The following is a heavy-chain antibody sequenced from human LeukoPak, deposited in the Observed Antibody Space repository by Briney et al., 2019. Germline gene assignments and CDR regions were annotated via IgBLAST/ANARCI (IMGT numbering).Heavy chain of an antibody. D-gene: IGHD3-9*01. CDR1: GFTFDDYA. V-gene: IGHV3-43*02. J-gene: IGHJ4*02. CDR2: ISGDGGST. Sequence: GGSLRLSCAASGFTFDDYAMHWVRKAPWQGLEWVSLISGDGGSTYYADSVKARFTISRVNSKSSLYLQMNSLRTEDTALYYCAKVHYDILTGHPDYYFDYWGQGTLVTVSS. CDR3: AKVHYDILTGHPDYYFDY.